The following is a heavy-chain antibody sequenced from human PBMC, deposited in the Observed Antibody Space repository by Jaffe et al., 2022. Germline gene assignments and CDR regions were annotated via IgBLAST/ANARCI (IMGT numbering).Heavy chain of an antibody. D-gene: IGHD1-26*01. V-gene: IGHV4-39*01. CDR2: IYPSGNT. CDR1: GGSIRSNSYF. CDR3: ARRPPHDSTTRALNDALDV. J-gene: IGHJ3*01. Sequence: QLQLQESGPRLVKPSETLTLTCTVSGGSIRSNSYFWAWIRQSPGQGLQWIGSIYPSGNTVYKPSLKSRVTMSIDASKNQFSLRLKSVTAADTAVYFCARRPPHDSTTRALNDALDVWGQGTMITVSS.